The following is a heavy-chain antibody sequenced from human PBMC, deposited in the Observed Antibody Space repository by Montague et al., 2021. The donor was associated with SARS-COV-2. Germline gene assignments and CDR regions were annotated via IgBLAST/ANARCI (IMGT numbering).Heavy chain of an antibody. J-gene: IGHJ4*02. CDR3: ARADYNAGGGYFDY. V-gene: IGHV4-34*01. CDR1: GGSFSGHY. D-gene: IGHD3-22*01. CDR2: INHSGST. Sequence: SETLSLTCSVSGGSFSGHYWYWIRQPPGKGLEWIGEINHSGSTNNNSSLKSQVTISVDTSRNQFTLRLNAVSAADTAVYFCARADYNAGGGYFDYWGQGNLVTVSS.